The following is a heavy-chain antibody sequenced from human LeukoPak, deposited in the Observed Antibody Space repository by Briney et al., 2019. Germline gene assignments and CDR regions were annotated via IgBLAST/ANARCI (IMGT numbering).Heavy chain of an antibody. CDR3: ARGQIGGVVLLYDY. Sequence: SETLSLTCAVHGGSFSGYYWSWIRQPPGKGLEWIGEINHSGSTNYNPSLKSRVTISVDTSKNQFSLKLSSVTAADTAVYYCARGQIGGVVLLYDYWGQGTLVTVSS. CDR2: INHSGST. V-gene: IGHV4-34*01. CDR1: GGSFSGYY. D-gene: IGHD3-10*01. J-gene: IGHJ4*02.